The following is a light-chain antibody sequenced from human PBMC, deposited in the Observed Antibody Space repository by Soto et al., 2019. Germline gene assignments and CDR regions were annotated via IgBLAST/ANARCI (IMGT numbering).Light chain of an antibody. CDR3: QQASSFPLT. CDR1: QGIGSW. V-gene: IGKV1-12*01. Sequence: IQMTQSPPSVSASVGDTVTITCRASQGIGSWLAWYHQIPGKAPKLLIYSASSLQSGTPSRFTGRGSGAAFTLTITNLQPEDVGVYHCQQASSFPLTFRGGTKVDIK. J-gene: IGKJ4*01. CDR2: SAS.